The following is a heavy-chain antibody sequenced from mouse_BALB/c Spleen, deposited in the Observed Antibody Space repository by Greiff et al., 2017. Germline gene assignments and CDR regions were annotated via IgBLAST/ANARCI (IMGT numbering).Heavy chain of an antibody. CDR3: ARGSTTVVLYYYAMDY. CDR2: ISYDGSN. V-gene: IGHV3-6*02. D-gene: IGHD1-1*01. J-gene: IGHJ4*01. CDR1: GYSITSGYY. Sequence: EVKLMESGPGLVKPSQSLSLTCSVTGYSITSGYYWNWIRQFPGNKLEWMGYISYDGSNNYNPSLKNRISITRDTSKNQFFLKLNSVTTEDTATYYCARGSTTVVLYYYAMDYWGQGTSVTVSS.